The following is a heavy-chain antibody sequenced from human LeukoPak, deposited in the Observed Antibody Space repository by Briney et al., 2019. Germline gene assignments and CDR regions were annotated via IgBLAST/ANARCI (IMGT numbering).Heavy chain of an antibody. CDR3: ARARNILTGYYHDY. CDR1: GFTFSSYW. D-gene: IGHD3-9*01. CDR2: ISSSSSYI. J-gene: IGHJ4*02. Sequence: PGGSLRLSCAASGFTFSSYWMHWVRQAPGKGLEWVSSISSSSSYIYYADSVKGRFTISRDNAKNSLYLQMNSLRAEDTAVYYCARARNILTGYYHDYWGQGTLVTVSS. V-gene: IGHV3-21*01.